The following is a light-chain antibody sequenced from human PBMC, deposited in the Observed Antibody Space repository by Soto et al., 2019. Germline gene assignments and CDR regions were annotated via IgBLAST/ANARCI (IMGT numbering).Light chain of an antibody. CDR3: YQYSSSPLFT. V-gene: IGKV3-20*01. CDR1: QSVSSSY. J-gene: IGKJ3*01. Sequence: EIVLTQSPGTLSLSPGERATLSCRASQSVSSSYLAWYRQKPGQAPRLLIYGASGRATGIPDRISGSGAGRVFAITISRLEHEEFAVYYCYQYSSSPLFTFGPGTKVDIK. CDR2: GAS.